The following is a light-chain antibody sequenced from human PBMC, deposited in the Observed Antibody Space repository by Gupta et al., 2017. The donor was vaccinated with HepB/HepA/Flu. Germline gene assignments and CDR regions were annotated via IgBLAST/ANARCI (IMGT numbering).Light chain of an antibody. CDR1: SSDVGGYNY. CDR3: SSYAGSNNLI. V-gene: IGLV2-8*01. J-gene: IGLJ2*01. CDR2: EVS. Sequence: QSALTQPPSASGSPGPSVTISCTGTSSDVGGYNYVSWYQQHPGKAPKLMIYEVSKRPSGVPDRFSGSKSGNTASLTVSGRQAEEEADYYCSSYAGSNNLIFGGGTKLTVL.